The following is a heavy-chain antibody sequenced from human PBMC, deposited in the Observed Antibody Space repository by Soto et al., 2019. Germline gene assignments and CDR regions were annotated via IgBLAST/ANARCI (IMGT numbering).Heavy chain of an antibody. D-gene: IGHD4-17*01. CDR1: GFTFSSYA. CDR3: ATGYGDYPSRFDY. CDR2: ISGSGGST. Sequence: GGSLRLSCAASGFTFSSYAMSWVRQAPGKGLEWVSAISGSGGSTYYADSVKGRFTSSRDNSKNTLHLQMNSLRAEDTAVYYCATGYGDYPSRFDYWGQGTLVTVSS. J-gene: IGHJ4*02. V-gene: IGHV3-23*01.